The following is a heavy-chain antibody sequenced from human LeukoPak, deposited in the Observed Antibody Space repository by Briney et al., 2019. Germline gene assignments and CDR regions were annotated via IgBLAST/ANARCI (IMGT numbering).Heavy chain of an antibody. V-gene: IGHV1-69*13. J-gene: IGHJ5*02. CDR3: ARAAEACSSTSCYGNWFDP. D-gene: IGHD2-2*01. CDR2: IIPIFGTA. Sequence: SVKVSCKASGGTFSSYAINWVRQAPGQGLKWMGGIIPIFGTANYAQKFQGRVTITADEYTSTAYMELSSLRSEDTAVYYCARAAEACSSTSCYGNWFDPWGQGTLVTVSS. CDR1: GGTFSSYA.